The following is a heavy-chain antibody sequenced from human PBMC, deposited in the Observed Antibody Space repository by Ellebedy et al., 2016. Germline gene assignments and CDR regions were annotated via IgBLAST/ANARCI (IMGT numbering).Heavy chain of an antibody. V-gene: IGHV3-13*04. CDR3: ARATGDPPLRGPDYFDY. CDR1: GFTFSSYD. CDR2: IGTAGDT. J-gene: IGHJ4*02. Sequence: GESLKISXAASGFTFSSYDMHWVRQATGKGLEWVSAIGTAGDTYYPGSVKGRFTISRENAKNSLYLQMNSLRAGDTAVYYCARATGDPPLRGPDYFDYWGQGTLVTVSS. D-gene: IGHD4-17*01.